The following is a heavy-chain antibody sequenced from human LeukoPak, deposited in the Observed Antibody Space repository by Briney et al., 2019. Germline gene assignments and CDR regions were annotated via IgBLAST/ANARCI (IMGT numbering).Heavy chain of an antibody. CDR2: INWNGGGT. Sequence: GGSLRLSCIASGFKFDDYGMRWVRQVPGKGLEWVSGINWNGGGTGYADSVKGRFTISRDNAKNSLYLEMSSLRGEDTALYYCARDTSPRIAAIYYDAFDIWGQGTMVTVSS. D-gene: IGHD6-13*01. J-gene: IGHJ3*02. CDR1: GFKFDDYG. V-gene: IGHV3-20*04. CDR3: ARDTSPRIAAIYYDAFDI.